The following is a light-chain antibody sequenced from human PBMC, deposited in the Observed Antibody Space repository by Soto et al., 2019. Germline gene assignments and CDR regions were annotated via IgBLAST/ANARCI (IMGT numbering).Light chain of an antibody. CDR3: PSYDSSLSGFV. CDR2: GNS. Sequence: QSVLTQPPSVSGAPGQRVTISCTGSSSNIGAGYDVHWYQQLPGTAPKLLIYGNSNRPSGVPDRFSGSKSGTSASLAITGLQAKDEADYYCPSYDSSLSGFVFGTGTKLTVL. J-gene: IGLJ1*01. CDR1: SSNIGAGYD. V-gene: IGLV1-40*01.